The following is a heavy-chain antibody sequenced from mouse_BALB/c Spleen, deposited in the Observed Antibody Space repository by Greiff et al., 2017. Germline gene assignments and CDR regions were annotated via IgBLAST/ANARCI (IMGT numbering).Heavy chain of an antibody. CDR2: IRLKSNNYAT. V-gene: IGHV6-6*02. CDR3: TREYYRYDEGYFDY. CDR1: GFTFSNYW. D-gene: IGHD2-14*01. J-gene: IGHJ2*01. Sequence: EVQRVESGGGLVQPGGSMKLSCVASGFTFSNYWMNWVRQSPEKGLEWVAEIRLKSNNYATHYAESVKGRFTISRDDSKSSVYLQMNNLRAEDTGIYYCTREYYRYDEGYFDYWGQGTTLTVSS.